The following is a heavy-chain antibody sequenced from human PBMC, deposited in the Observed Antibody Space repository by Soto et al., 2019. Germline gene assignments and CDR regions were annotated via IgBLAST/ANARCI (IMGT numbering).Heavy chain of an antibody. CDR1: GFTFSSYS. CDR2: ISNSSSYI. V-gene: IGHV3-21*01. CDR3: ARDSSSRYYFDY. J-gene: IGHJ4*02. D-gene: IGHD6-6*01. Sequence: GGSLRLSCAASGFTFSSYSMNWVRQAPGKRLEWVSSISNSSSYIYYADSVKGRFTISRDNAKNTLSLQMNSLRAEDTAVYYCARDSSSRYYFDYWGQGTLVTVSS.